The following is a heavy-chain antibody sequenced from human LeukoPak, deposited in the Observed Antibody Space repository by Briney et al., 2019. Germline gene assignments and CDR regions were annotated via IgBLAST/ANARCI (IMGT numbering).Heavy chain of an antibody. J-gene: IGHJ4*02. V-gene: IGHV3-30-3*01. CDR3: ARGKWELPFDY. Sequence: GGSLRLSCAASGFTFSSYAMHWVRQAPGKGLEWVAVISYDGSNKYYADSVKDRFTISRDNSKNTLYLQMNSLRAEDTAVYYCARGKWELPFDYWGQGTLVTVSS. D-gene: IGHD1-26*01. CDR1: GFTFSSYA. CDR2: ISYDGSNK.